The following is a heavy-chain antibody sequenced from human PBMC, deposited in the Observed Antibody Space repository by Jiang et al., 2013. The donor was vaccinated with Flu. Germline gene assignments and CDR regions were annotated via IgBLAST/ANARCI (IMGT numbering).Heavy chain of an antibody. V-gene: IGHV3-30*18. CDR1: GFTFSSYG. Sequence: VQLVESGGGVVQPGRSLRLSCAASGFTFSSYGMHWVRQAPGKGLEWVAVISYDGSNKYYADSVKGRFTISRDNSKNTLYLQMNSLRAEDTAVYYCAKDPIPYGDYGYFQHWGQGTLVTVSS. CDR2: ISYDGSNK. J-gene: IGHJ1*01. CDR3: AKDPIPYGDYGYFQH. D-gene: IGHD4-17*01.